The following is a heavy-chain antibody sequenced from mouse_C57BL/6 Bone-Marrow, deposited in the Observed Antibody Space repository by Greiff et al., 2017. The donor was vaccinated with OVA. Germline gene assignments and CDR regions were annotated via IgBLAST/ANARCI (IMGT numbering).Heavy chain of an antibody. CDR1: GFNFKNTY. CDR3: ARRLGLAY. Sequence: DVQLQESVAELVRPGASVKLSCTASGFNFKNTYMHWVKQRPEQGLEWIGRIDPANGNTKYAPKFQGKATITADTSSNTAYLQLSSLASEDTAIYYFARRLGLAYWGQGTLVTVSA. J-gene: IGHJ3*01. CDR2: IDPANGNT. V-gene: IGHV14-3*01. D-gene: IGHD4-1*01.